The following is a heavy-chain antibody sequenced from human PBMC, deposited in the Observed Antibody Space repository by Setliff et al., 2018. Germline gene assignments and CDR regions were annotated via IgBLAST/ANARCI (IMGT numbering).Heavy chain of an antibody. CDR1: GYTFTGYY. CDR2: INPYSDVT. CDR3: ARDQGGDYYDSSGYTTPFDY. J-gene: IGHJ4*02. D-gene: IGHD3-22*01. Sequence: GASVKVSCKASGYTFTGYYLHWVRQAPGQGLEWMGWINPYSDVTNYAQKFQGRVTMTRDTSISTAYMELRSLRSDDTAVYYCARDQGGDYYDSSGYTTPFDYWGQGTLVTVSS. V-gene: IGHV1-2*02.